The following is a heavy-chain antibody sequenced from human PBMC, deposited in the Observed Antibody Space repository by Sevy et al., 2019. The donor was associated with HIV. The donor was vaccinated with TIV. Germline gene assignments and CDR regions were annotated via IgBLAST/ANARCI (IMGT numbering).Heavy chain of an antibody. CDR2: ISYDGSNK. CDR1: GFTFSSYG. D-gene: IGHD5-18*01. CDR3: AKDYGALIQLWLPTDY. J-gene: IGHJ4*02. Sequence: GGSLRLSCAASGFTFSSYGMHWVRQAPGKGLEWVAVISYDGSNKYYADSVKGRFTISRDNSKNMLYLQMNSLRAEDTAVYYCAKDYGALIQLWLPTDYWGQGTLVTVSS. V-gene: IGHV3-30*18.